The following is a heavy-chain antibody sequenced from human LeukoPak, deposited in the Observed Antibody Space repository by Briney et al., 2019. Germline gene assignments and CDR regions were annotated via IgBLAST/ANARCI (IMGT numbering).Heavy chain of an antibody. D-gene: IGHD2-2*01. CDR3: AFRPLGGCSSSTCYAFDY. V-gene: IGHV3-48*02. J-gene: IGHJ4*02. CDR1: GFTFSYYS. Sequence: GGSLRLSCAVSGFTFSYYSMNWVRQAPGKGLEWVSYISSSGSTTYYADSVKGRFTVSRDNAKNSLYLQMNSLRDEDTAVYYCAFRPLGGCSSSTCYAFDYWGRGTLVTVSS. CDR2: ISSSGSTT.